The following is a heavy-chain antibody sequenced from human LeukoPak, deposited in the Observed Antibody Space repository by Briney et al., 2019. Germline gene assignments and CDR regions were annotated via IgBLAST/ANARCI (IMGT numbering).Heavy chain of an antibody. CDR2: IKQDGSEK. Sequence: GGSLRLSCAASGFTFSSYWMSWVRQAPGKGLEWVANIKQDGSEKYYVDSVKGRFTISRDNAKNSLYLQMNSLRAEDTAVYYCAKDGRGIAAAGVLDAFDIWGQGTMVTVSS. D-gene: IGHD6-13*01. CDR3: AKDGRGIAAAGVLDAFDI. CDR1: GFTFSSYW. V-gene: IGHV3-7*01. J-gene: IGHJ3*02.